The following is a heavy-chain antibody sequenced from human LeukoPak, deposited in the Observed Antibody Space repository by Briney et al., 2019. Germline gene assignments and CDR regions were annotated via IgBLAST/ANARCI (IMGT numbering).Heavy chain of an antibody. Sequence: ASETLSLSCTISGGSISSYYWSWIRQPAGKGLEWIGRIYTSGSTNYNPSLKSRVTMSVDTSKNQFSLKLSSVTAADTAVYYCARSQGYYDSSGCRWLDNWGQGTLVTVSS. CDR1: GGSISSYY. CDR2: IYTSGST. CDR3: ARSQGYYDSSGCRWLDN. V-gene: IGHV4-4*07. D-gene: IGHD3-22*01. J-gene: IGHJ4*02.